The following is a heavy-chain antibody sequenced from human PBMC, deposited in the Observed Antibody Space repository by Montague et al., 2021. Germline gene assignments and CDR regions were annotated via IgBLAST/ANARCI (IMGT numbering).Heavy chain of an antibody. J-gene: IGHJ4*02. Sequence: SLSLSLSASGFPFSSYWMIWVRQAPGKGLEWVASIKKDGTEKYYGDSVMGRFTISRDNAKTSLYLQMNALRAEDTAVYFCSRAWVRSGFDSWGQGTLVTVSS. D-gene: IGHD4-17*01. CDR3: SRAWVRSGFDS. CDR2: IKKDGTEK. V-gene: IGHV3-7*05. CDR1: GFPFSSYW.